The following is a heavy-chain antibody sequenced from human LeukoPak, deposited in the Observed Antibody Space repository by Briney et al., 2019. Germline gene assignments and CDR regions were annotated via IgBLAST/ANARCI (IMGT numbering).Heavy chain of an antibody. CDR2: IKQDGSEK. CDR1: GFTFSTYW. Sequence: GGSLRLSCAASGFTFSTYWMSWVRQAPGKGLEWAANIKQDGSEKYYVDSVKGRFTISRDNSKNTLYLQMNSLRAEDTAVYYCAKDPRRYSRTGGYFDYWGQGTLVTVSS. V-gene: IGHV3-7*01. CDR3: AKDPRRYSRTGGYFDY. J-gene: IGHJ4*02. D-gene: IGHD6-13*01.